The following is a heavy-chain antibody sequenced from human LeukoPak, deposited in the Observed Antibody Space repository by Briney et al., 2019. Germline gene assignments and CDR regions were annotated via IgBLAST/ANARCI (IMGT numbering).Heavy chain of an antibody. CDR1: GVTFSSYS. V-gene: IGHV3-21*01. CDR3: APEDTAMVEHLDFDY. D-gene: IGHD5-18*01. J-gene: IGHJ4*02. CDR2: ISSRSTYI. Sequence: GGSLRLSCAASGVTFSSYSMNWVRQAPGKGLEWVSSISSRSTYIYYADSVKGRFTISRDNAKNSLYLQMDSLRAEDTAVYYCAPEDTAMVEHLDFDYWGQGTLVTVSS.